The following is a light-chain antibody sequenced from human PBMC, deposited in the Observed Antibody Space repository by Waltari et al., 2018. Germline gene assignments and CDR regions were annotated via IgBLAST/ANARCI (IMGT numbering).Light chain of an antibody. Sequence: EVVLTQSPGTRSLSPGERATLSCRASQSVSKYLAWYQQRPGQAPRLLIYAASTRATGIPERFSGSGSETDFSLAISRLEPEDFAVYYCQNHERLPATFGQGTKVEIK. V-gene: IGKV3-20*01. CDR3: QNHERLPAT. J-gene: IGKJ1*01. CDR1: QSVSKY. CDR2: AAS.